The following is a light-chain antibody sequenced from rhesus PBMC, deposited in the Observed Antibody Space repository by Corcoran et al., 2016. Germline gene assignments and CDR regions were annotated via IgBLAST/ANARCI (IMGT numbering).Light chain of an antibody. Sequence: EIVLTQSPATLALSPGERATLSCRASQSDGSYLAWYQQKPGQAPRLLIYGASSRAPGIPDRFLGSGSGTAFTLNVSRLEPEDFGVYYCQQESNWKPTFSAGTKVEVE. CDR1: QSDGSY. V-gene: IGKV3S9*01. J-gene: IGKJ4*01. CDR2: GAS. CDR3: QQESNWKPT.